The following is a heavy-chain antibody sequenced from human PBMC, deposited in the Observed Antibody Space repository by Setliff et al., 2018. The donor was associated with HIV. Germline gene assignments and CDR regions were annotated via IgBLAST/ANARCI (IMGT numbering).Heavy chain of an antibody. CDR1: GFSFSSYG. V-gene: IGHV3-30*03. D-gene: IGHD3-10*01. CDR2: MSYDGSNK. Sequence: GGSLRLSCAASGFSFSSYGMHWVRQAPGKGLEWVAVMSYDGSNKYYADSVKGRFTISRDNSKNTLYLQMNSLRAEDTAMYYCATSLMGQYFYYWGQGTLVTVSS. J-gene: IGHJ4*02. CDR3: ATSLMGQYFYY.